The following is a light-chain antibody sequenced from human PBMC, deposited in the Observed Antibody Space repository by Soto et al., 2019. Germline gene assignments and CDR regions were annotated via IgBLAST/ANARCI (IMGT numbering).Light chain of an antibody. CDR2: DAS. J-gene: IGKJ1*01. CDR3: QQYNWYWT. Sequence: DIQMTQSPSTLSASVGDRVTITCRASQSISSWLAWYQQKPGKAPKLLIYDASSLESGVPSRFSGGGSGTEFTLTISSLQPDDFATYYCQQYNWYWTFGQGTKVDI. V-gene: IGKV1-5*01. CDR1: QSISSW.